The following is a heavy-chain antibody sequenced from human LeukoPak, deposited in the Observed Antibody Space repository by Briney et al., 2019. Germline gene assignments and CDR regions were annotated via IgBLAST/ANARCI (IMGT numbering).Heavy chain of an antibody. CDR1: GFTFSSCS. CDR2: ISGSGGST. Sequence: GGSLRLSCAASGFTFSSCSMSWVRQAPGKGLEWVSAISGSGGSTYYADSVKGRFTISRDNSKNTLYLQMNSLRAEDTAVYYCAKDGIAAAALSYFQHWGQGTLVTVSS. J-gene: IGHJ1*01. CDR3: AKDGIAAAALSYFQH. V-gene: IGHV3-23*01. D-gene: IGHD6-13*01.